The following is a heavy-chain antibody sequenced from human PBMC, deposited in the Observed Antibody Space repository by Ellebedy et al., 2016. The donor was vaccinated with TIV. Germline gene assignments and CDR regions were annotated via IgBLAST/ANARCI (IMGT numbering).Heavy chain of an antibody. CDR3: ARGFLGFGLGSYPDY. CDR1: GFTFRSYA. J-gene: IGHJ4*02. Sequence: GESLKISXAASGFTFRSYAMHWVRQAPGKGLEWVAVISHDGNNKHYEDSVMGRFTISRDNSKNTLYLQMNSLRVEDTAVYHCARGFLGFGLGSYPDYWGQGTLVTVSS. V-gene: IGHV3-30-3*01. CDR2: ISHDGNNK. D-gene: IGHD3-10*01.